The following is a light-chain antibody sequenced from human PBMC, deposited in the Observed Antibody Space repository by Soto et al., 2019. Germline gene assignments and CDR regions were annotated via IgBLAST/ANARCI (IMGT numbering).Light chain of an antibody. CDR3: QLSYSNPFT. CDR2: AAS. Sequence: DIQMTQSPSSLSASVGDRVTITSRASQSISSYLNWYQQKPGKAPKLLIYAASSLQSGVPSRFSGSGSGTDFTLTISSLQPEDFSTYYCQLSYSNPFTFGPGTKVDIK. J-gene: IGKJ3*01. CDR1: QSISSY. V-gene: IGKV1-39*01.